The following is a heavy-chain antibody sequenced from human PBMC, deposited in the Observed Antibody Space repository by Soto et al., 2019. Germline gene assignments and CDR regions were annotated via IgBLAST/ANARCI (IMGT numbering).Heavy chain of an antibody. Sequence: GGSLRLSCAASGFTFSSYSMNWVRQAPGKGLEWVSSISSSSSYIYYADSVKGRFTISRDNAKNSLYLQMNSLRAEDTAVYYWARDPGGYSYGYEQYYFDYWGQGTLVTVSS. CDR1: GFTFSSYS. D-gene: IGHD5-18*01. CDR2: ISSSSSYI. J-gene: IGHJ4*02. V-gene: IGHV3-21*01. CDR3: ARDPGGYSYGYEQYYFDY.